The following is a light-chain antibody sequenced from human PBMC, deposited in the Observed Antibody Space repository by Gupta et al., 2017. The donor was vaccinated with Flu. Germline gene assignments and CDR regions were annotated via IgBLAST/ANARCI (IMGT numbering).Light chain of an antibody. CDR3: QQYYSTPPYS. CDR1: QSVLYSSNNKNY. CDR2: WAS. Sequence: DIVMTQSPDSLDVTLGERATINCKSSQSVLYSSNNKNYLAWYQQKPGQPPKLLMCWASTREAGVPDRFSGSGFGTDFTLTISSRQAEDVAVYYCQQYYSTPPYSFGQGTKIEIK. V-gene: IGKV4-1*01. J-gene: IGKJ2*03.